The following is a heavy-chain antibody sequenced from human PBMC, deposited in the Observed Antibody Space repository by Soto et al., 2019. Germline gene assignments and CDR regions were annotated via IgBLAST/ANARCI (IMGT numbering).Heavy chain of an antibody. CDR1: GLTFSNYA. Sequence: GGSLRLSCATSGLTFSNYAMSWVRQAPGGGLEWVSSMSGSSSTTYYADSVKGRFTISRDRSKNTLYLQMSSLRAEDTALYYCAKNQERELPRVIDFWGQGTQVTVSS. J-gene: IGHJ4*02. V-gene: IGHV3-23*01. D-gene: IGHD1-7*01. CDR2: MSGSSSTT. CDR3: AKNQERELPRVIDF.